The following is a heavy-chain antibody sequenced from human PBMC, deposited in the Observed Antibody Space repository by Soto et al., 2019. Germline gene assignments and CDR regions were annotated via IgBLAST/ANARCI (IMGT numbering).Heavy chain of an antibody. CDR2: ISGSGGST. Sequence: GGSLRLSCAASGFTFSSYAMSWVRQAPGKGLEWVSAISGSGGSTYYADSVKGRFTISRDNSKNTLYLQMNSLRAEDTAVYYCAKDPRPRYCSSTSCYNSTGWGQGTLVTVSS. V-gene: IGHV3-23*01. D-gene: IGHD2-2*02. CDR1: GFTFSSYA. CDR3: AKDPRPRYCSSTSCYNSTG. J-gene: IGHJ4*02.